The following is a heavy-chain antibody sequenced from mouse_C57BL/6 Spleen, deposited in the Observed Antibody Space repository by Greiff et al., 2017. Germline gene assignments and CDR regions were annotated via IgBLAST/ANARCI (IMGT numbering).Heavy chain of an antibody. CDR2: IWRGGST. J-gene: IGHJ4*01. CDR1: GFSLTSYG. V-gene: IGHV2-5*01. Sequence: QVQLQQSGPGLVQPSQRLSITCTVSGFSLTSYGVHWVRQSPGKGLEWLGVIWRGGSTDYNAAFMSRLSITKDNSKSQVFFKMNSLQADDTAIYYCAKNSFEPDAMDYWGQGTSVTVSS. CDR3: AKNSFEPDAMDY.